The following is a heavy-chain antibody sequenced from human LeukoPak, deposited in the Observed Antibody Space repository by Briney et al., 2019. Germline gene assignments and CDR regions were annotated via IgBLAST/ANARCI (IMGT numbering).Heavy chain of an antibody. V-gene: IGHV3-74*01. J-gene: IGHJ5*02. CDR3: VRGRGSYGWFDP. Sequence: PGGSLRLSCAASGFTSSSSWMHWVRQVPGKGLVWVSRISGDGTARNYADSVKGRFTISRDDAKNTVDLQMNSLRGEDTAVYYCVRGRGSYGWFDPWGQGTLVTVSS. CDR1: GFTSSSSW. CDR2: ISGDGTAR. D-gene: IGHD3-10*01.